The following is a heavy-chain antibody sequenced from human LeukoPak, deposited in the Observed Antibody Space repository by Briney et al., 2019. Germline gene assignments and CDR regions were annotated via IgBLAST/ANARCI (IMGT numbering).Heavy chain of an antibody. CDR2: IYPVDSDT. J-gene: IGHJ1*01. V-gene: IGHV5-51*01. CDR3: ARRGSLSEPFAEYFPH. CDR1: GYRFTSYW. D-gene: IGHD3-16*01. Sequence: GESLKISCKSSGYRFTSYWIGWVRQMPGKGLEWMGIIYPVDSDTRYSPSFQGQVIISADRSTSTAYLQWSSLKASDNAMYYCARRGSLSEPFAEYFPHWGQGTLVTVSS.